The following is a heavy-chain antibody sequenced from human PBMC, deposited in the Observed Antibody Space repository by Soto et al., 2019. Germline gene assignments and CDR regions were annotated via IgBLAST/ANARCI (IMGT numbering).Heavy chain of an antibody. CDR3: AKEWSDARTREKCGVVDY. Sequence: EVQLLESGGGLVQPGGSLRLSCAASGFTFSSYAMTWVRQAPGKGLEWVSTISSSGGSTYYADSVEGRFTISRDNSKNSLYRQMTSLCTEDTGVYYCAKEWSDARTREKCGVVDYWGQGNLVTVSS. CDR1: GFTFSSYA. D-gene: IGHD2-21*01. V-gene: IGHV3-23*01. J-gene: IGHJ4*02. CDR2: ISSSGGST.